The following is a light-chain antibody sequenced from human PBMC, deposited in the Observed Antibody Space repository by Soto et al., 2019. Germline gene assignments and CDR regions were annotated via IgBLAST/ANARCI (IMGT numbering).Light chain of an antibody. Sequence: DIQLTQTPATVSASLGDEFTITCRASQTISRWLAWYQQKPGRAPKLLIYDASTLESGVPSRFSGSGSETEFTLTISRLQPDDFATYFCHSRAFGQGTRLEIK. CDR3: HSRA. V-gene: IGKV1-5*01. J-gene: IGKJ5*01. CDR2: DAS. CDR1: QTISRW.